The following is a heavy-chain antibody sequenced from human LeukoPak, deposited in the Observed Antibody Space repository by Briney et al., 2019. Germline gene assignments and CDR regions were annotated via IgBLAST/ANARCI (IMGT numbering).Heavy chain of an antibody. V-gene: IGHV1-2*02. J-gene: IGHJ5*02. D-gene: IGHD2-2*01. Sequence: ASVKVSCKASGYTFTGYYMHWVRQAPGQGLEWMGWINPNSGGTNYAQKFQGRVTMTRDTSISTAYMELSRLRSDDTAVYYCARDPPNCSSTSCYVFPPGGEEPLVTVSS. CDR1: GYTFTGYY. CDR2: INPNSGGT. CDR3: ARDPPNCSSTSCYVFPP.